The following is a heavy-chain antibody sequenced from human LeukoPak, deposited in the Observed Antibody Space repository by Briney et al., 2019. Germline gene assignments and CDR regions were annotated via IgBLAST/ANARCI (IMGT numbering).Heavy chain of an antibody. D-gene: IGHD6-13*01. CDR1: GGSISSGDYY. V-gene: IGHV4-30-4*01. CDR3: ARGLGSSWYGD. CDR2: IYYSGNS. J-gene: IGHJ4*02. Sequence: SQTLSVTCTVSGGSISSGDYYWTWIRQPPGKGLEWIGYIYYSGNSYSNPSLKSRLILSVDTSKNQFSLKLSSVTAADTAVYYCARGLGSSWYGDWGQGTLVTVSS.